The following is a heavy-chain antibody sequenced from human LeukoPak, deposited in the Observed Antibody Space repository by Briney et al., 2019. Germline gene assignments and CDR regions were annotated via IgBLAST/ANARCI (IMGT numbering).Heavy chain of an antibody. V-gene: IGHV3-48*03. CDR2: ISSSGSTI. D-gene: IGHD6-13*01. CDR1: GFTFSSYE. J-gene: IGHJ6*04. CDR3: ARSISSSPFPYYYYGMDV. Sequence: GGSLRLSCAASGFTFSSYEMNWVRQAPGKGLEWVSYISSSGSTIYYADSVKGRFTISRDNAKNSLYLQMNSLRAEDTAAYYCARSISSSPFPYYYYGMDVWGKGTTVTVSS.